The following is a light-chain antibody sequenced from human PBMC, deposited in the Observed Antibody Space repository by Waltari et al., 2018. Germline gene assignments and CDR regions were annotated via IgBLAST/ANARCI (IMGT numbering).Light chain of an antibody. CDR2: GAS. CDR1: QSVSNNY. CDR3: QQYGSSPLT. Sequence: EIVLTQSPGTLSLSPGERATLSCRASQSVSNNYLAWYQQKPGQSPSLLIYGASSRAAGIPDRFSASGSGTDFTLTISRLEPEDFAIYYCQQYGSSPLTFGGGTKVEIK. V-gene: IGKV3-20*01. J-gene: IGKJ4*01.